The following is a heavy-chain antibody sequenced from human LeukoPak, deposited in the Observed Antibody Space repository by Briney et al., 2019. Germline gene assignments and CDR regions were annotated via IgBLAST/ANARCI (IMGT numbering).Heavy chain of an antibody. D-gene: IGHD4-23*01. CDR2: IYYSGST. J-gene: IGHJ4*02. Sequence: PSETLSLTCTVSGGSISSYYWSWIRQPPGKGLEWIGCIYYSGSTNYNPSLKSRVTISVDTSKNQFSLKLTSVTAADTAVYYCARGRWRIDYWGQGTLVTVSS. CDR1: GGSISSYY. CDR3: ARGRWRIDY. V-gene: IGHV4-59*01.